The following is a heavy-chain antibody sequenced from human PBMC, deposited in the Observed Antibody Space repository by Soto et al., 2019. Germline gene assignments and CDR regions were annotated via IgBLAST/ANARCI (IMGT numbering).Heavy chain of an antibody. Sequence: GGSLRLSCAASGFTFSSYGMHWVRQAPGKGLEWVAVISYDGSNKYYADSVKGRFTISRDNSKNTLYLQMNSLRAEDTAVYYCAKAEIYYYMDVWGKGTTVTVSS. V-gene: IGHV3-30*18. CDR2: ISYDGSNK. CDR1: GFTFSSYG. CDR3: AKAEIYYYMDV. J-gene: IGHJ6*03.